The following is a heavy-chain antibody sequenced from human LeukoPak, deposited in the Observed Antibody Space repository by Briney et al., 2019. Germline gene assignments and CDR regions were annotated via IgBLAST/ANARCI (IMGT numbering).Heavy chain of an antibody. V-gene: IGHV3-21*01. J-gene: IGHJ4*02. CDR2: ISSSSSYI. CDR1: GFTFSSYS. CDR3: ARLPRYYYDSSGYSEY. Sequence: GGSLRLSCAASGFTFSSYSMNWVRQAPGKGLEWVSSISSSSSYIYYADSVKGRFTISRDNAKNSLYLQMNSLRAEDTAVYYCARLPRYYYDSSGYSEYWGQGTLSPSPQ. D-gene: IGHD3-22*01.